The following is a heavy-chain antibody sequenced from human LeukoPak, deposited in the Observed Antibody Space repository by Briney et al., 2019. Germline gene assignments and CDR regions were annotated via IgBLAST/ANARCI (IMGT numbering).Heavy chain of an antibody. Sequence: PSETLSLTCTVSGGSISSHYWSWIRQPPGKGLEWIGYIYYSGSTNYNPSLKSRVTISVDTSKNQFSLKLSSVTAADTAVYYCARRSPTVVNPSRPSYYYYYYMDVWGKGATVTVSS. D-gene: IGHD4-23*01. CDR2: IYYSGST. CDR1: GGSISSHY. J-gene: IGHJ6*03. CDR3: ARRSPTVVNPSRPSYYYYYYMDV. V-gene: IGHV4-59*11.